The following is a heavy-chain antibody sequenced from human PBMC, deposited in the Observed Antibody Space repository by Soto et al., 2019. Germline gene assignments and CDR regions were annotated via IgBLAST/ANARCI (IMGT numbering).Heavy chain of an antibody. D-gene: IGHD1-26*01. CDR2: INPNSGGT. CDR3: ARESGSPYYYYGMDV. CDR1: GYTFTSYA. J-gene: IGHJ6*02. V-gene: IGHV1-2*04. Sequence: GASVKVSCKASGYTFTSYAMHWVRQAPGQGLEWMGWINPNSGGTNYAQKFQGWVTMTRDTSISTAYMELSRLRSDDTAVYYCARESGSPYYYYGMDVWGQGTTVTSP.